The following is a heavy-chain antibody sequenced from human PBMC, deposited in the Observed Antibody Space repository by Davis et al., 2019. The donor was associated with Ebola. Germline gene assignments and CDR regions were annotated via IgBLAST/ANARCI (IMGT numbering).Heavy chain of an antibody. Sequence: GESLKISCAASGFTFSDYNMAWIRQAPGKGLEWVSYISRSGAVIYYGDSVKGRFTISRDNAKNSLYLQMNSLRAEDTAVYYCARGVYYMDVWGKGTTVTVSS. CDR1: GFTFSDYN. CDR3: ARGVYYMDV. J-gene: IGHJ6*03. CDR2: ISRSGAVI. V-gene: IGHV3-11*01.